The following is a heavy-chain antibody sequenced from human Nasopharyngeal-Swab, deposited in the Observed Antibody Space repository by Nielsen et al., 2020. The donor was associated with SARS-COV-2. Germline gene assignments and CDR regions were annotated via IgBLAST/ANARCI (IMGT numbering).Heavy chain of an antibody. J-gene: IGHJ6*02. V-gene: IGHV3-30*18. CDR2: ISYEGSIK. Sequence: GESLKISCEASGFIFSDYGMHWVRQAPGKGLEWVALISYEGSIKHYADYVEGRFTISRDSSKNTLFLQMNSLRPEDTAVYFCAKRKEILWLGSQRHGMDVWGQGTTVTVSS. CDR1: GFIFSDYG. D-gene: IGHD3-10*01. CDR3: AKRKEILWLGSQRHGMDV.